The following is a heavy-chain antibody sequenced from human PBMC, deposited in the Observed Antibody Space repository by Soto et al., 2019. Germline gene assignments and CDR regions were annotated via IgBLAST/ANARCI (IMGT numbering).Heavy chain of an antibody. D-gene: IGHD3-22*01. CDR3: ARQHYYDSSGYYTWN. CDR1: GGSISNYTYY. Sequence: SETLSLTCIVSGGSISNYTYYWGWIRQPPEKGLEWIASIYYSGSTYYNPSLRSRVTLPVDTSKNQFSLRLSSVTAADTAVYYCARQHYYDSSGYYTWNWGQGTLVTVSS. V-gene: IGHV4-39*01. J-gene: IGHJ4*02. CDR2: IYYSGST.